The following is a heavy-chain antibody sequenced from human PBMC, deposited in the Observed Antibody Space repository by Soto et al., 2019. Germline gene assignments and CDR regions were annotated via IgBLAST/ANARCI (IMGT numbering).Heavy chain of an antibody. CDR3: ARSSGNGSGSYLY. CDR1: GGTFSSYT. J-gene: IGHJ4*02. CDR2: IIPILGIA. D-gene: IGHD3-10*01. Sequence: QVQLVQSGAEVKKPGSSVKVSCKASGGTFSSYTISWVRQAPGQGLEWMGRIIPILGIANYAQKFQGRVTITADKSTSTAYMELSSLRSEDTAVYYCARSSGNGSGSYLYWGQGTLVTVSS. V-gene: IGHV1-69*02.